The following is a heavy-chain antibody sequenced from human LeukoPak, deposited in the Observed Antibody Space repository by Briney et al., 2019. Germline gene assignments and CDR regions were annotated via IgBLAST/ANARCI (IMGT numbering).Heavy chain of an antibody. CDR3: ARRLRGGDGYLNWFDP. CDR1: GGSISSSTYY. J-gene: IGHJ5*02. Sequence: SETLSLTCTVSGGSISSSTYYWGWIRQPPGEGLEWIGSIYYSGSTYYNPSLKSRVTISVDTSKNQFSLKLTSVTAADTAVYYCARRLRGGDGYLNWFDPWGQGALVTVSS. CDR2: IYYSGST. D-gene: IGHD5-24*01. V-gene: IGHV4-39*01.